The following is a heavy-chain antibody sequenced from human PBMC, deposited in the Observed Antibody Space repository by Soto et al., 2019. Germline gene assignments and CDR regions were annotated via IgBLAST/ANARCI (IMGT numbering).Heavy chain of an antibody. CDR3: ARLSITIFDNWFDP. V-gene: IGHV2-5*02. D-gene: IGHD3-9*01. CDR1: GFSLSTSGVG. J-gene: IGHJ5*02. CDR2: IYWDDDK. Sequence: ASGPTLVNPTQTLTLTCTFSGFSLSTSGVGVGWIRQPPGKALEWLALIYWDDDKRYSPSLKSRLTITKDTSKNQVVLTMTNMDPVDTATYYCARLSITIFDNWFDPWGQGTLVTVSS.